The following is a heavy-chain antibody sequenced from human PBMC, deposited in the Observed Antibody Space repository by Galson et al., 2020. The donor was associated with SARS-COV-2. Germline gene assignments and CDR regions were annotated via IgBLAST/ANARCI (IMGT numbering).Heavy chain of an antibody. CDR2: IHASGTT. J-gene: IGHJ4*01. D-gene: IGHD3-10*01. Sequence: SQTLSLTCTVSGDSVSTGSFYWTWIRQPAGKGLEWIGRIHASGTTDYNPSLKSRVTLSLDTSQNQFSLNLSSVTAADAAMFFCARGFSFGVYDTFDLWGHGIPVTVSS. V-gene: IGHV4-61*02. CDR1: GDSVSTGSFY. CDR3: ARGFSFGVYDTFDL.